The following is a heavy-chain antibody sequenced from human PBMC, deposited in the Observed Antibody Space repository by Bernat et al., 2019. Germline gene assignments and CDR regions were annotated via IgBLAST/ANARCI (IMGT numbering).Heavy chain of an antibody. J-gene: IGHJ4*02. V-gene: IGHV3-53*01. Sequence: EVQLVESGGGLIQPGGSLRLSCAASGFTVSSNYMSWVRQAPGKGLEWVSVIYSGGSTYYADSVKGRFTISRDNYKNTLYLQMNSLRAEDTAVYYCARRVGGYSSGWLDYWGQGTLVTVSS. CDR3: ARRVGGYSSGWLDY. D-gene: IGHD6-19*01. CDR1: GFTVSSNY. CDR2: IYSGGST.